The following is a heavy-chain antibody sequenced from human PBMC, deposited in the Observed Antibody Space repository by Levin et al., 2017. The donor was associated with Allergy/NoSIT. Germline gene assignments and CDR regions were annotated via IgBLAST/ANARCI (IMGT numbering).Heavy chain of an antibody. CDR2: IKSKTDGGTT. D-gene: IGHD2-2*01. V-gene: IGHV3-15*01. CDR1: GFTFSNAW. Sequence: GGSLRLSCAASGFTFSNAWMSWVRQAPGKGLEWVGRIKSKTDGGTTDYAAPVKGRFTISRDDSKNTLYLQMNSLKTEDTAVYYCTTDPDIVVVPAAQGTFDYWGQGTLVTVSS. J-gene: IGHJ4*02. CDR3: TTDPDIVVVPAAQGTFDY.